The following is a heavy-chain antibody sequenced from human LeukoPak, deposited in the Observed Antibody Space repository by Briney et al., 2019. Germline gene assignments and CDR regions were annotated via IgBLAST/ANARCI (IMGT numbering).Heavy chain of an antibody. CDR2: INANSGGT. Sequence: GASVKVSCKASGYTFTAYYMHWVRQAPGQGLEWMGWINANSGGTNYAQNSQGRVTMTRDTSISTVYMDLTRLISDDTAVYYCARVRDGYSYGTNWFDPWGQGTLVTVSS. V-gene: IGHV1-2*02. CDR3: ARVRDGYSYGTNWFDP. D-gene: IGHD5-18*01. J-gene: IGHJ5*02. CDR1: GYTFTAYY.